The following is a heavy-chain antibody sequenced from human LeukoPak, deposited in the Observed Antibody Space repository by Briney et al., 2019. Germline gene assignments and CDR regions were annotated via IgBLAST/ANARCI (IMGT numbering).Heavy chain of an antibody. CDR3: ARETYRKAIDY. J-gene: IGHJ4*02. Sequence: SETLSLTCTVSGGSISSGDYYWSWIRQHPGKGLEWIGYIYYSGSTYYNPSLKSRVTISVDTSKNQFSLKLSSVTAADTAVYYCARETYRKAIDYWGQGTLVTVSS. V-gene: IGHV4-31*03. CDR2: IYYSGST. D-gene: IGHD1-1*01. CDR1: GGSISSGDYY.